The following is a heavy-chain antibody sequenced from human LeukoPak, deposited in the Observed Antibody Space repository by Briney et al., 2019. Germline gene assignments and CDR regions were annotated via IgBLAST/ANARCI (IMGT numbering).Heavy chain of an antibody. Sequence: KAGESLKISCKGSGYSFTSYWIGWVRQMPGKGLEWMGIIYPGDSDTRYSPSFQGQVTISADKSISTAYLQWSSLKASDTAMYYCARRAHGRAVAEGVDYWGQGTLVTVSS. CDR3: ARRAHGRAVAEGVDY. D-gene: IGHD6-19*01. CDR1: GYSFTSYW. CDR2: IYPGDSDT. V-gene: IGHV5-51*01. J-gene: IGHJ4*02.